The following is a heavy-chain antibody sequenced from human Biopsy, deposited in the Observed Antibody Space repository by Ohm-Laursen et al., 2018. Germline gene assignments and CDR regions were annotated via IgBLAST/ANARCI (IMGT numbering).Heavy chain of an antibody. D-gene: IGHD3-10*01. CDR2: MNPDSGNT. CDR1: GYTFTSYE. Sequence: GASVKVSCKASGYTFTSYEINWVRQATGQGLEWMGWMNPDSGNTGYAQNFQGRVTTTRNTSISTAYMELSSLRSEDTAVYFCARADPPLFYYGSGSSNWFDPWGQGTLVTVSS. V-gene: IGHV1-8*01. J-gene: IGHJ5*02. CDR3: ARADPPLFYYGSGSSNWFDP.